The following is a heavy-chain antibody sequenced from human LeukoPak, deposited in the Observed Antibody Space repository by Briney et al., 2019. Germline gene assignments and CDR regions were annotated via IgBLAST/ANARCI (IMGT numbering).Heavy chain of an antibody. Sequence: GASVKVSCKASGGTFSSYAISWVRQAPGQGLEWMGGIIPIFGTANYAQKFQGRVTITADKSTSTAYMELSSLRSEDTAVYYCAVTMSSNWSDPWGQGTLVTVSS. D-gene: IGHD4/OR15-4a*01. CDR1: GGTFSSYA. CDR2: IIPIFGTA. CDR3: AVTMSSNWSDP. V-gene: IGHV1-69*06. J-gene: IGHJ5*02.